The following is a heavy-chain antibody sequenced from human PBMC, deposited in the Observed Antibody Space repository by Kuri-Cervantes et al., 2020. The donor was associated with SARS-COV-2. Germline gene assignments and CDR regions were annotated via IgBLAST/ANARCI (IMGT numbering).Heavy chain of an antibody. V-gene: IGHV3-53*03. Sequence: ETLSLTCTVSGGSISSSSYYWGWIRQPPGKGLEWVSALNSDGSAYYADSVKGRFSVSRDNSGNTLYLEMNSLRVEDTAVYYCARVWQGHSSGWHSGGWFDPWGQGTLVTVSS. CDR1: GGSISSSSYY. J-gene: IGHJ5*02. CDR3: ARVWQGHSSGWHSGGWFDP. D-gene: IGHD6-19*01. CDR2: LNSDGSA.